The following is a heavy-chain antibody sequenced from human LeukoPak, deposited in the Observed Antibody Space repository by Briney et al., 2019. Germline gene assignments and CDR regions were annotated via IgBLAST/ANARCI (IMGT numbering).Heavy chain of an antibody. Sequence: ASVKVSCKTSGYTFTNYGVSRVRQAPGQGLEWMGWISANTGNTKYAQKLQGRVTMTTEPSTSSAYMELRGLRTDDTALYYCAKDLLLWCGGGGKDYWGQGTLVTVSS. CDR3: AKDLLLWCGGGGKDY. D-gene: IGHD3-10*01. V-gene: IGHV1-18*01. CDR1: GYTFTNYG. J-gene: IGHJ4*02. CDR2: ISANTGNT.